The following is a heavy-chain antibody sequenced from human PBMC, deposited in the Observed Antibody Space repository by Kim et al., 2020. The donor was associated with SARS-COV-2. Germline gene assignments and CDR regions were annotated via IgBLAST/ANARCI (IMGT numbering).Heavy chain of an antibody. Sequence: SETLSLTCTVSGGSISSGSYYWSWIRQPAGKGLEWIGRIYTSGSTNYNPSLKSRVTISVDTSKNQFSLKLSSVTAADTAVYYCARDWDPDGSGSWGQGTLVTVSS. CDR2: IYTSGST. CDR3: ARDWDPDGSGS. V-gene: IGHV4-61*02. CDR1: GGSISSGSYY. D-gene: IGHD3-10*01. J-gene: IGHJ4*02.